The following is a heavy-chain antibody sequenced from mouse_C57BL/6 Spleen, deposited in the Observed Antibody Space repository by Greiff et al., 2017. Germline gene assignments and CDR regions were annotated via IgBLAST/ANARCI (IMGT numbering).Heavy chain of an antibody. CDR3: ARHYYGSSYDYAMDY. J-gene: IGHJ4*01. D-gene: IGHD1-1*01. CDR1: GYSITSGYY. Sequence: EVQLQQSGPGLVKPSQSLSLTCSVTGYSITSGYYWNWIRQFPGNKLEWMGYISYDGSNNYNPSLKNRISITRDTSKNQFFLKLNSVTTEDTATYYCARHYYGSSYDYAMDYWGQGTSVTVSS. CDR2: ISYDGSN. V-gene: IGHV3-6*01.